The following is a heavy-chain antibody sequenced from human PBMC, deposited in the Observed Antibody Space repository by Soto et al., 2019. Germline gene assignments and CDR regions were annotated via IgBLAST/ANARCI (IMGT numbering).Heavy chain of an antibody. CDR1: GYSFTSLD. J-gene: IGHJ4*02. CDR2: MQPSTGRT. Sequence: ASVKVSCKASGYSFTSLDINWVRQTAGQGLEWMGWMQPSTGRTGYAQKFQGRVTMTRDTSINTAYMELTTLTSDDTAFYYCARGDSAGVDYWGQGTLVTVYS. V-gene: IGHV1-8*01. CDR3: ARGDSAGVDY. D-gene: IGHD1-26*01.